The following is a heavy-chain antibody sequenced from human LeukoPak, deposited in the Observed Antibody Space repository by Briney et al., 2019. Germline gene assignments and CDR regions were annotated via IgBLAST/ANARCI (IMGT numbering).Heavy chain of an antibody. CDR1: GYTFTGYY. D-gene: IGHD2-2*01. CDR2: INPNSGGT. J-gene: IGHJ5*02. Sequence: GASVKVSCKASGYTFTGYYMHWVRQAPGQELEWMGWINPNSGGTNYAQKFQGRVTMTRDTSISTAYMEVSSLRSDDTAVYYCASPCSHCSRTSTWFDPWGQGTLVTVSS. V-gene: IGHV1-2*02. CDR3: ASPCSHCSRTSTWFDP.